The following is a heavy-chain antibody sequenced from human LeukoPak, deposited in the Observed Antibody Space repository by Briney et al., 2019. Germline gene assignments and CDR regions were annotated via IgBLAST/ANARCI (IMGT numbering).Heavy chain of an antibody. D-gene: IGHD6-19*01. CDR2: ISYDGSNK. V-gene: IGHV3-30*04. CDR1: AFTFSSYA. J-gene: IGHJ5*02. CDR3: ARDYNRVYSSGYGWFDP. Sequence: GGSLRLSCAASAFTFSSYAMHWVRQAPGKGLEWVAVISYDGSNKYYADSVKGRFTISRDNSKNTLYLQMNSLRAEDTAVYYCARDYNRVYSSGYGWFDPWGQGTLVTVSS.